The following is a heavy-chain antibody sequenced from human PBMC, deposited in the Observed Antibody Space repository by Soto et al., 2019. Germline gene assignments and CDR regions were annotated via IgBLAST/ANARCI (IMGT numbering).Heavy chain of an antibody. CDR3: ARDLGDVGVSWLDP. Sequence: QVQLVQSGAEVKKPGSSVKVSCKASGGTFSSYTISWVRQAPGQGLEWMGRIIPILGIANYAQKFQGRVTITADKSTSTAYMELSSLRSEDTAVYYCARDLGDVGVSWLDPWGQGTLVTVSS. CDR1: GGTFSSYT. V-gene: IGHV1-69*08. J-gene: IGHJ5*02. D-gene: IGHD3-16*01. CDR2: IIPILGIA.